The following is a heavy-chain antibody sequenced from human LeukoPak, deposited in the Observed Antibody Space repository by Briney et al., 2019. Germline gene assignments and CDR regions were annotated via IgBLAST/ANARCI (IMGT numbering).Heavy chain of an antibody. CDR3: AREGYCSGGSCDNWFDP. Sequence: SQTLSLTCAVSGGSISSGGYSWSWIRQPPGKGLEWIGYIYHSGSTYYNPSLKSRVTISVDRSKNQFSLNLSSVTAADTAVYYCAREGYCSGGSCDNWFDPRGQGTLVTVSS. CDR1: GGSISSGGYS. V-gene: IGHV4-30-2*01. J-gene: IGHJ5*02. D-gene: IGHD2-15*01. CDR2: IYHSGST.